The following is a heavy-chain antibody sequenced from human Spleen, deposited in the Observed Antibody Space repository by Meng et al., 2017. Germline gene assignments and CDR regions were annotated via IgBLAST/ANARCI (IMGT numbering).Heavy chain of an antibody. V-gene: IGHV3-23*01. CDR3: ARDGSGSYYSAFDF. CDR1: GFSFSSYA. D-gene: IGHD3-22*01. Sequence: GGSLRLSCAASGFSFSSYAMSWVRHAPGKGLEWVSALSGGGFTTYYADSVKGRFTISRHNSKNTLYLQMNSLRAEDTALYYCARDGSGSYYSAFDFWGPGTLVTVSS. CDR2: LSGGGFTT. J-gene: IGHJ4*02.